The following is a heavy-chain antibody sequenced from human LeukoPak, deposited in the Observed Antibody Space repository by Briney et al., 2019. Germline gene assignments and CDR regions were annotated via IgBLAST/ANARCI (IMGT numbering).Heavy chain of an antibody. Sequence: GRSLRLSCAASGFTFSSYAMHWVRQAPGKGLEWVAVISYDGSNTYYADSVKGRFTISRDKAKNSLYLQMNSLRAEDTAVYYCARDSPPYGDAFDIWGQGTMVTVSS. CDR2: ISYDGSNT. D-gene: IGHD3-16*01. CDR1: GFTFSSYA. J-gene: IGHJ3*02. CDR3: ARDSPPYGDAFDI. V-gene: IGHV3-30*04.